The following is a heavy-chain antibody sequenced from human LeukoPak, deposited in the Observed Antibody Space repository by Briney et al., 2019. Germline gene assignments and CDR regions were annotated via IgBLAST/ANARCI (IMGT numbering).Heavy chain of an antibody. CDR1: GFTFSNAW. CDR3: ARDYFYCGGDCFVDY. D-gene: IGHD2-21*02. CDR2: ISGGSRSI. V-gene: IGHV3-21*04. Sequence: PGGSLRLSCAASGFTFSNAWMSWVRQAPGKGLEWVSSISGGSRSIYYVDSVKGRFTISRDNAKNSLYLQVNSLRAEDTAIYYCARDYFYCGGDCFVDYWGQGTLVTVSS. J-gene: IGHJ4*02.